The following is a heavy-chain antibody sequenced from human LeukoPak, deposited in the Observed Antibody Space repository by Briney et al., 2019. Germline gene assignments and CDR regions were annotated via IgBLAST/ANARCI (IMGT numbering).Heavy chain of an antibody. CDR3: VRTPPNWGFDY. V-gene: IGHV1-8*01. CDR2: MSPNSGDT. Sequence: ASVKVSCKASGYTFTTHDINWVRQATGQGLEWLGWMSPNSGDTGYAQKFQGRVTMTSDSSISTAYMELSSLRSEDTAIYYCVRTPPNWGFDYWGQGTLVTVSS. J-gene: IGHJ4*02. D-gene: IGHD7-27*01. CDR1: GYTFTTHD.